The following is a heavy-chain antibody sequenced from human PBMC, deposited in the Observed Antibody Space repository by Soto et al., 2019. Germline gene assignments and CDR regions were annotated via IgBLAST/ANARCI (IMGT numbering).Heavy chain of an antibody. V-gene: IGHV3-33*01. J-gene: IGHJ4*02. CDR3: ARDLGWADYGYFDQ. CDR1: GFIFSNYG. CDR2: IWYDGSNK. D-gene: IGHD4-17*01. Sequence: QVQLVESGGGVVQPGRSLRLSCAASGFIFSNYGMHWVRQAPGKGLEWVALIWYDGSNKYYADSVKGRFTISRDNSKNTLYLQMNTLRVEDTALYYCARDLGWADYGYFDQWGQGSLVTVSS.